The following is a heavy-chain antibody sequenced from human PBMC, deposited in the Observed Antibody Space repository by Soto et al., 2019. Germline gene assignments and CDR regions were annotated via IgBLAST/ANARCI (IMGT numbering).Heavy chain of an antibody. J-gene: IGHJ6*02. CDR3: GRDKRVAGYYYYGMDV. Sequence: EVQLVQSGAEVKKPGESLKISCKGSGYSFTSYWIGWIRQMPGKGLEWMGLIYPGDSDSRYNPSFQGQVTISADKSISTAYLQWSSLKASDTVMYYCGRDKRVAGYYYYGMDVWGQGTTVTVSS. CDR2: IYPGDSDS. CDR1: GYSFTSYW. D-gene: IGHD6-19*01. V-gene: IGHV5-51*01.